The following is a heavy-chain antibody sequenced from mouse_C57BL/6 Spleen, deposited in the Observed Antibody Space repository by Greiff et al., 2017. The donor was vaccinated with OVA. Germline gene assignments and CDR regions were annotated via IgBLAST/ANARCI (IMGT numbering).Heavy chain of an antibody. CDR3: ARGYDYTWVAY. CDR1: GYTFTSYW. V-gene: IGHV1-69*01. CDR2: IDPSDSYT. D-gene: IGHD2-4*01. J-gene: IGHJ3*01. Sequence: QVQLQQPGAELVMPGASVKLSCKASGYTFTSYWMHWVKQRPGQGLEWIGEIDPSDSYTNYNQKFKGKSTLTVDKSSSTAYMQLSILTSEDSAVYYCARGYDYTWVAYWGQGTLVTVSA.